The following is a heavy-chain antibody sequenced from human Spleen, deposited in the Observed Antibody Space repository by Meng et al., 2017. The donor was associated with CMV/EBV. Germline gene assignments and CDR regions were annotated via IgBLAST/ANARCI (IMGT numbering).Heavy chain of an antibody. J-gene: IGHJ3*02. D-gene: IGHD2-2*01. V-gene: IGHV5-51*01. CDR2: IYPGDSDT. CDR1: GYSFTSYW. CDR3: ARRGGYCSSTSCFAFDI. Sequence: GGSLRLSCKGSGYSFTSYWIGWVRQMPGKGLEWMGIIYPGDSDTRYSPSFQGQVTISADKTISTAYLQWSSLKASDTAMYYCARRGGYCSSTSCFAFDIWGQGTMVTVSS.